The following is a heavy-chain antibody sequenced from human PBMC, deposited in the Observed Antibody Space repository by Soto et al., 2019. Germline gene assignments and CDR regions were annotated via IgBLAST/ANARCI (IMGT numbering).Heavy chain of an antibody. J-gene: IGHJ6*03. CDR1: GGSIGSYY. CDR2: IYYSGST. V-gene: IGHV4-59*01. D-gene: IGHD3-3*02. Sequence: SETLSLTCTVSGGSIGSYYGSWIRQPPGKGLEWIGYIYYSGSTNYNPSLKSRVTISVDTSKNQFSLKLSSVTAADTAVYYCARIRASGYYYYYMDVWGKGTTVTVSS. CDR3: ARIRASGYYYYYMDV.